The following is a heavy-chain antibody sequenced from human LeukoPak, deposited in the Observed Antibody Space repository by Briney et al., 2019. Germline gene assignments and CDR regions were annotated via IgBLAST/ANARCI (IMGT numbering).Heavy chain of an antibody. J-gene: IGHJ6*03. D-gene: IGHD2-15*01. CDR3: ARVVPVVGRWPLSYYYYMDV. CDR1: GFTFSSFG. Sequence: PGGTLRLSCAASGFTFSSFGMSWVRQAPGKGLEWVANIKQDGSEKYYVDSVKGRFTISRDNAKNSLYLQMNSLRAEDTAVYYCARVVPVVGRWPLSYYYYMDVWGKGTTVTVSS. V-gene: IGHV3-7*01. CDR2: IKQDGSEK.